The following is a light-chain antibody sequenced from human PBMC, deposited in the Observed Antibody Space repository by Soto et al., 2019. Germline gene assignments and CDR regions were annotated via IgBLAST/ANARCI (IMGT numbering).Light chain of an antibody. V-gene: IGKV3-15*01. CDR2: GAS. Sequence: EIVMTQSPATLSVSPGDRATLSCRASQNVNTNLAWYQHKPGQAPRLLIYGASTRASGIPARFSGSGSGTEFTLTISSLHSEDFAVYYCQQYNNWPYTFGQGNKLEIK. CDR3: QQYNNWPYT. J-gene: IGKJ2*01. CDR1: QNVNTN.